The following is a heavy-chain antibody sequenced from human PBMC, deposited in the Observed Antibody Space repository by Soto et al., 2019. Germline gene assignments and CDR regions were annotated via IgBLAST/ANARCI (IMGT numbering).Heavy chain of an antibody. CDR3: GTRDPGHY. Sequence: QVQLVQSGAEVTKPGASVKVSCKASGYTFTTYYMHWVRQAPGQGLELMGIISPDGGRTSNGQKFQGRVTMTRDTSTSTVYMELSSLRTEVTAVYYCGTRDPGHYWGQGPLVTFSS. CDR1: GYTFTTYY. J-gene: IGHJ4*02. V-gene: IGHV1-46*01. CDR2: ISPDGGRT.